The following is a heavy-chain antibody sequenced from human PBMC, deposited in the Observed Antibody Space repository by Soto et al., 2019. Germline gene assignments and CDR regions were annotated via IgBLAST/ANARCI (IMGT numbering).Heavy chain of an antibody. CDR1: GYSFTSYW. J-gene: IGHJ3*02. V-gene: IGHV5-51*01. D-gene: IGHD1-26*01. Sequence: EVQLVQSGAEVKKPGESLKISCKGSGYSFTSYWIGWVRQMPGKGLEWMGIIYPGDSDTRYSPSFQGQATISADKSISTAYLQWSSLKASDTAMYYCARPTRIVGATKRSGAFDSWGQGTMVTVSS. CDR2: IYPGDSDT. CDR3: ARPTRIVGATKRSGAFDS.